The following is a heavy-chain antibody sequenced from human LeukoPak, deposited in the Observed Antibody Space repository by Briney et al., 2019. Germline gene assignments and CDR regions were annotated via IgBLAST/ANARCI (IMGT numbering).Heavy chain of an antibody. D-gene: IGHD6-13*01. Sequence: GGSLRLSCAASGFTFSNAWMSWVRQAPGKGLEWVGRIKSKTDGGITDYAAPVKGRFTISRDDSKNTLYLQMNSLKTEDTAVYYCTTVGIAAAPYWGQGTLVTVSS. CDR1: GFTFSNAW. V-gene: IGHV3-15*01. CDR3: TTVGIAAAPY. CDR2: IKSKTDGGIT. J-gene: IGHJ4*02.